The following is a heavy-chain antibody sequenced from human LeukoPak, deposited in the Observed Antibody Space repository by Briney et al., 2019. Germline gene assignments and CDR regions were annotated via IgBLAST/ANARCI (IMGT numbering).Heavy chain of an antibody. J-gene: IGHJ1*01. Sequence: ASVKVSCKVSGYTFTSHAMNWVRQAPGQGLEWMGWINTNTGNPKYAQGFAGRFVFSLDTSVSTAYLQISTLKAEDTAVYYCARDSRVGPHFGYFLYWGQGTLVTVSS. CDR3: ARDSRVGPHFGYFLY. CDR1: GYTFTSHA. D-gene: IGHD2-2*01. CDR2: INTNTGNP. V-gene: IGHV7-4-1*02.